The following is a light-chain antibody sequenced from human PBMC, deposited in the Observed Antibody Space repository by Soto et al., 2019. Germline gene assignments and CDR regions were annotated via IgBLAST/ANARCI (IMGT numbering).Light chain of an antibody. CDR1: QTIISW. V-gene: IGKV1-5*03. CDR2: QAC. Sequence: DIQMTQSPSTLSRAVGDRVTITCRASQTIISWLAWYQQKPGKASKRLIYQACTLKSGVPSRFSGSGAGTEFTLTISSLQPDDFATYYCQHYNSYSEAFGQGTNVDLK. CDR3: QHYNSYSEA. J-gene: IGKJ1*01.